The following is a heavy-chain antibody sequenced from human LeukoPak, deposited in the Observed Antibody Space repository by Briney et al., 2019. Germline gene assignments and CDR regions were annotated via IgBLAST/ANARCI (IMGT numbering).Heavy chain of an antibody. CDR1: GYTFTGYY. CDR2: INPNSGGT. V-gene: IGHV1-2*02. J-gene: IGHJ6*03. CDR3: ASGGYCSSTSCPANYDYYYYYMDV. Sequence: GASVKVSCKASGYTFTGYYMHWVRQAPGQGLEWMGWINPNSGGTNYAQKFQGRVTMTRDTSISTAYMELSRLRSDDTAVYYCASGGYCSSTSCPANYDYYYYYMDVWGKGTTVTVSS. D-gene: IGHD2-2*01.